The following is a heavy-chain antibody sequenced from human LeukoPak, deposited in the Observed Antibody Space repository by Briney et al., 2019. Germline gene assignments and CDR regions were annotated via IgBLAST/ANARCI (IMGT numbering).Heavy chain of an antibody. J-gene: IGHJ6*03. V-gene: IGHV1-2*02. CDR2: INPNSGGT. Sequence: AASVKVSCKASGYTFTGYYMHWVRQAPGQGLEWMGWINPNSGGTNYAQKFQGRVTMTRDTSISTAYMELSRLRSDDTAVYYCARSAYYDYVWGSYPISQNPYYYYYYMDVWGKGTTVTVSS. CDR1: GYTFTGYY. CDR3: ARSAYYDYVWGSYPISQNPYYYYYYMDV. D-gene: IGHD3-16*02.